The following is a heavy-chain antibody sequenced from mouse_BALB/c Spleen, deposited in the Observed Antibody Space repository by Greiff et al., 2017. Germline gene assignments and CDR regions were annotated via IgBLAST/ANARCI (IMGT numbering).Heavy chain of an antibody. D-gene: IGHD2-2*01. J-gene: IGHJ3*01. Sequence: EVKVVESGGGLVKPGGSLKLSCAASGFTFSDYYMYWVRQTPEKRLEWVATISDGGSYTYYPDSVKGRFTISRDNAKNNLYLQMSSLKSEDTAMYYCARDGYDGPPFAYWGQGTLVTVSA. CDR2: ISDGGSYT. CDR1: GFTFSDYY. V-gene: IGHV5-4*02. CDR3: ARDGYDGPPFAY.